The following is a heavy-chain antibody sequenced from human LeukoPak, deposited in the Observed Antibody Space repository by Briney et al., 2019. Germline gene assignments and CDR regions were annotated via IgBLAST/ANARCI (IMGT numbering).Heavy chain of an antibody. J-gene: IGHJ4*02. CDR1: GFTFSSYA. D-gene: IGHD2-15*01. CDR3: AKDVLGYCSGGSCPYFDY. V-gene: IGHV3-23*01. Sequence: GGSLRLSCAASGFTFSSYAMSWVRQAPEKGLEWVSAISGSGGSTYCADSVKGRFTISRDNSKNTLYLQMNSLRAEDTAVYYCAKDVLGYCSGGSCPYFDYWGQGTLVTVSS. CDR2: ISGSGGST.